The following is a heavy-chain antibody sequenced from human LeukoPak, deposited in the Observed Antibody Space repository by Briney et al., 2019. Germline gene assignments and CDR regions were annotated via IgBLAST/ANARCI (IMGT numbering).Heavy chain of an antibody. Sequence: SETLSLTCAVYGGSFSGYYWSWIRQPPGKGLEWIGEINHSGSTNYNPSLKSRVTISVDTSKNQFSLKLSSVTAADTAVYYCARVPNSGLIPLDYWGQGTLVTVSS. CDR1: GGSFSGYY. D-gene: IGHD2-8*01. V-gene: IGHV4-34*01. J-gene: IGHJ4*02. CDR2: INHSGST. CDR3: ARVPNSGLIPLDY.